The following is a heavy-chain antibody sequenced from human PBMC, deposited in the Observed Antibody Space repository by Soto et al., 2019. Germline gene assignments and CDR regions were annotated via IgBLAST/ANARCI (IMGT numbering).Heavy chain of an antibody. CDR2: IKQDGTEK. CDR1: GFTFSRYW. J-gene: IGHJ3*02. CDR3: ARGDTPMITGMDSFDI. D-gene: IGHD5-18*01. Sequence: GGSLRLSCAASGFTFSRYWMNWVRQAPGKGLEWVANIKQDGTEKNYVDSVKGRFTISRDNARNSLYLQMDSLRAEDTAVYFCARGDTPMITGMDSFDIWGQGTRFTVSS. V-gene: IGHV3-7*01.